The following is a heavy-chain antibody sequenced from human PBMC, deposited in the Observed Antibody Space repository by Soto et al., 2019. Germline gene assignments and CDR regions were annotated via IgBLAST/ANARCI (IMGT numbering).Heavy chain of an antibody. Sequence: SVKVSCKASGGTFSSYAISWVRQAPGQGLEWMGGIIPIFGTANYAQKFQGRVTITADESTSTAYMELSSLRSEDTAVYYCARVLLWFGRKIKYYFDYWGQGALVTVSS. V-gene: IGHV1-69*13. J-gene: IGHJ4*02. CDR3: ARVLLWFGRKIKYYFDY. CDR1: GGTFSSYA. D-gene: IGHD3-10*01. CDR2: IIPIFGTA.